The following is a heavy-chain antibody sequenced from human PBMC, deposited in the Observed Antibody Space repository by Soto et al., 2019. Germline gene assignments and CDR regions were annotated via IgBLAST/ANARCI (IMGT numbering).Heavy chain of an antibody. D-gene: IGHD3-10*01. CDR3: ARGLRNYYGSGSYYGTRWFDP. V-gene: IGHV4-34*01. CDR2: INHSGST. J-gene: IGHJ5*02. CDR1: GGSFSGYY. Sequence: TLSLTCAVYGGSFSGYYWSWIRQPPGKGLEWIGEINHSGSTNYNPSLKSRVTISVDTSKNQFSLKLSSVTAADTAVYYCARGLRNYYGSGSYYGTRWFDPWGQGTLVTVS.